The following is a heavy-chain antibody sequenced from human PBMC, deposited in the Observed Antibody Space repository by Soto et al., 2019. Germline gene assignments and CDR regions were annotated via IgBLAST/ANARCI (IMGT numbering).Heavy chain of an antibody. CDR3: ASYLTTYYDFWSGYF. CDR2: IYHSGST. J-gene: IGHJ4*02. D-gene: IGHD3-3*01. V-gene: IGHV4-4*02. CDR1: GVSISSSNW. Sequence: SETLSLTCAFSGVSISSSNWWSWVRQPPGKGLEWIGEIYHSGSTNYNPSLKSRVTISVDKSKNQFSLKLSSVTAADTAVYYCASYLTTYYDFWSGYFWGQGTLVIVSS.